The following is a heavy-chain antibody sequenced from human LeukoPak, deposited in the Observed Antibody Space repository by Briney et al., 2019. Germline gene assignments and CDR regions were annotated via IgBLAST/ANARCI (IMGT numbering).Heavy chain of an antibody. CDR3: ARDRYYYDSSGYYYHYFDY. J-gene: IGHJ4*02. CDR1: GGTFSSYA. CDR2: IIPIFGTT. Sequence: EASVKVSCKASGGTFSSYAISWVRQAPGQGLEWMGGIIPIFGTTNYAQKFQGRVTITADGSTSTAYMELSSLRSEDTAVYYCARDRYYYDSSGYYYHYFDYWGQGTLVTVSS. V-gene: IGHV1-69*13. D-gene: IGHD3-22*01.